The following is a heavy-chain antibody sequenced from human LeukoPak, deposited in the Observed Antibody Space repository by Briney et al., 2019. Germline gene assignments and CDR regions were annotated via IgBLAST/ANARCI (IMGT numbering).Heavy chain of an antibody. J-gene: IGHJ4*02. Sequence: GGSLRLSCAASGVTFSSYSMNWVRQAPGKGLEWVSSISTSSIYIYYADSVKGRFTISRDNAKNSLYLQMNSLRAEDTAVYYCARIGFGGYSYGYPDYWGQGTLVTVSS. CDR3: ARIGFGGYSYGYPDY. V-gene: IGHV3-21*01. CDR1: GVTFSSYS. CDR2: ISTSSIYI. D-gene: IGHD5-18*01.